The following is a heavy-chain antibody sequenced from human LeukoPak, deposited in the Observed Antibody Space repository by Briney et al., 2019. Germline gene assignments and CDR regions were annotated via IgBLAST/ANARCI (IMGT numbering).Heavy chain of an antibody. V-gene: IGHV1-2*02. D-gene: IGHD3-10*01. J-gene: IGHJ4*02. CDR1: GYTFTSYY. CDR3: ARDPRHYYGSGSHDY. Sequence: ASVKVSCKASGYTFTSYYMHWVRQAPGQGLEWMGWINPNSGGTNYAQKFQGRVTMTRDTSISTAYMELSRLRSDDTAVYYCARDPRHYYGSGSHDYWGQGTLVTVSP. CDR2: INPNSGGT.